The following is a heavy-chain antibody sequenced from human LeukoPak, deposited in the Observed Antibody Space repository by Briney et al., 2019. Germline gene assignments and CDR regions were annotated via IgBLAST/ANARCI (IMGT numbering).Heavy chain of an antibody. V-gene: IGHV3-23*01. CDR1: GFTYSSYA. CDR2: ISSSGGST. CDR3: AKGESNWDYYFDY. Sequence: GGPLRLSCAASGFTYSSYAVSWVRQAPGKGLEWVSAISSSGGSTYYADSVKGRFTISRDNSKNTLFLQMNSLRAEDTAVYYCAKGESNWDYYFDYWGQGTLVTVSS. J-gene: IGHJ4*02. D-gene: IGHD7-27*01.